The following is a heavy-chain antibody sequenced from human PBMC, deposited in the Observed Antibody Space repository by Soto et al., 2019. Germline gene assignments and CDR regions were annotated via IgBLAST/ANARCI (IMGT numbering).Heavy chain of an antibody. CDR2: INASSGST. Sequence: GASVKVSCKASGYTFTSYGISWVRQAPGQGLEWMGIINASSGSTSYAQKFQGRVTMTRDTSTSTVYMELSSLRSEDTAVYYCARARGYCSGGSCYNYYYYMDVWGKGTTVTVSS. CDR3: ARARGYCSGGSCYNYYYYMDV. D-gene: IGHD2-15*01. CDR1: GYTFTSYG. V-gene: IGHV1-46*03. J-gene: IGHJ6*03.